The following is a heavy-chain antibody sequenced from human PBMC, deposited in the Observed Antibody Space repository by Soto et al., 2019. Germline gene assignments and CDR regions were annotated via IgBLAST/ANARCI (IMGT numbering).Heavy chain of an antibody. J-gene: IGHJ4*02. V-gene: IGHV3-74*01. CDR1: GFTFSSYW. Sequence: GGSLRLSCAASGFTFSSYWMHWVRQAPGKGLVWVSRINSDGSSTSYADSVKGRFTISRDNAKNTLYLQMNSLRAEDTAVYYCARVGIRKSGPIDYWGQGTLVTVSS. CDR3: ARVGIRKSGPIDY. CDR2: INSDGSST.